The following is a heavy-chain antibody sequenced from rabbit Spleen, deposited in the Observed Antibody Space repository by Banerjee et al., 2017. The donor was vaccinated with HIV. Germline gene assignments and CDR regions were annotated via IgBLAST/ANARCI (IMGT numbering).Heavy chain of an antibody. CDR2: IYTGGSGST. CDR1: GFSFSSSYY. Sequence: QSLEESGGGLVQPEGSVTLTCTASGFSFSSSYYMCWVRQAPGKGLEWIGCIYTGGSGSTAYASWAKGRFTVSKTSSTTVTLQLNSLTAADTATYFCAISSPGSSYGFNLWGQGTLVTVS. J-gene: IGHJ4*01. V-gene: IGHV1S40*01. D-gene: IGHD8-1*01. CDR3: AISSPGSSYGFNL.